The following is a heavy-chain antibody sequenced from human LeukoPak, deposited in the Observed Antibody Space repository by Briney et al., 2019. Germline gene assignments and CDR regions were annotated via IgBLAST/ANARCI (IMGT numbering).Heavy chain of an antibody. J-gene: IGHJ4*02. CDR1: GYTFTSYD. CDR2: MNPNSGNT. V-gene: IGHV1-8*01. Sequence: ASVKVSCKASGYTFTSYDINWVRQATGQGLEWMGWMNPNSGNTGYAQKFQGRVTMTGNTSISTAYMELSSLRSEDTAVYYCASSSPITIFGVVSLDYWGQGTLVTVSS. CDR3: ASSSPITIFGVVSLDY. D-gene: IGHD3-3*01.